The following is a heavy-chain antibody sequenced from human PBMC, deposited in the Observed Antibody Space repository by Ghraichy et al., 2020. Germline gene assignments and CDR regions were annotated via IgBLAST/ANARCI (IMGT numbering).Heavy chain of an antibody. D-gene: IGHD3-9*01. J-gene: IGHJ4*02. V-gene: IGHV1-18*04. CDR3: ARDVPEEGMTERYFDWLLLPFDY. CDR2: ISAYNGNT. CDR1: GYTFTSYG. Sequence: VKVSCKASGYTFTSYGISWVRQAPGQGLEWMGWISAYNGNTNYAQKLQGRVTMTTDTSTSTAYMELRSLRSDDTAVYYCARDVPEEGMTERYFDWLLLPFDYWGQGTLVTVSS.